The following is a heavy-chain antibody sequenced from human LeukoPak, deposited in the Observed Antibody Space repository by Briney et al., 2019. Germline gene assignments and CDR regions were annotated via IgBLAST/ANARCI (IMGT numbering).Heavy chain of an antibody. J-gene: IGHJ4*02. CDR1: GFTFSSYV. Sequence: GGSLRLSCAASGFTFSSYVMSWVRQAPGKGLEWVSSISGRGGSTFYADPVKGQFTISRDISTNIVYLQMDSLRVDDTAVYYCARHIDSSHYPFDYWGQGTLVTVSS. CDR3: ARHIDSSHYPFDY. V-gene: IGHV3-23*01. D-gene: IGHD6-13*01. CDR2: ISGRGGST.